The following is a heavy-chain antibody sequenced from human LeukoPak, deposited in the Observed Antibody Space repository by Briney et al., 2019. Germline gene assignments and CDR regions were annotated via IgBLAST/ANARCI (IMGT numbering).Heavy chain of an antibody. CDR3: ARHSGIAARRGGYFDY. V-gene: IGHV4-38-2*01. CDR1: GYSISSGYY. J-gene: IGHJ4*02. D-gene: IGHD6-6*01. CDR2: IYHSGST. Sequence: SETLSLTCAVSGYSISSGYYWGWIRHPAGNGLEWIGSIYHSGSTYYNPSLKSRVTISVDTFKNQFSLKLSSVTAADTAVYYCARHSGIAARRGGYFDYWGQGTLVTVSS.